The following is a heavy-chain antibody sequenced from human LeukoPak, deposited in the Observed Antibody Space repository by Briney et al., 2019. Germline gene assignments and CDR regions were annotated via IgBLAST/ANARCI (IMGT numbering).Heavy chain of an antibody. V-gene: IGHV4-30-2*01. D-gene: IGHD4-11*01. Sequence: SETLSLTCTVSGGSISSGGYYWSWIRQPPGKGLEWIGYIYHSGSTYYNPSLKSRVTISVDRSKNQFSLKLSSVTAADTAVYYCARAPRTRSTANWFDPWGQGTLVTVSS. J-gene: IGHJ5*02. CDR3: ARAPRTRSTANWFDP. CDR1: GGSISSGGYY. CDR2: IYHSGST.